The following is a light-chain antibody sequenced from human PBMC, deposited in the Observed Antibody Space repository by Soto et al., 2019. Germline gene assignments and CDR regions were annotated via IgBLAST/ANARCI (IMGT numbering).Light chain of an antibody. V-gene: IGLV2-14*01. Sequence: QSVLTQPASVSGAPGQSITISCTGTSSDVGGYNFVSWYQQYPGKAPKLMIHDVTSRPSGVSNRLSGSKSGTTASLTISGLQAEDEADYYCCSYESSTSYVFGTGTKVTVL. CDR1: SSDVGGYNF. CDR2: DVT. CDR3: CSYESSTSYV. J-gene: IGLJ1*01.